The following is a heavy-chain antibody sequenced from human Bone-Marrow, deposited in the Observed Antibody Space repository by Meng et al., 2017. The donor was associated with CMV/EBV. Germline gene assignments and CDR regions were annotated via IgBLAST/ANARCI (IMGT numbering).Heavy chain of an antibody. V-gene: IGHV1-69*04. J-gene: IGHJ5*02. Sequence: SVKVSCKASGGTFSSYTISWVRQAPGQGLEWMGRIIPILGIANYAQKFRGRVTITADKSTSTAYMALSSLRSEDTAVYFCAREDNYGSGNFYNWVDPWGQGTLVTVSS. CDR3: AREDNYGSGNFYNWVDP. CDR1: GGTFSSYT. CDR2: IIPILGIA. D-gene: IGHD3-10*01.